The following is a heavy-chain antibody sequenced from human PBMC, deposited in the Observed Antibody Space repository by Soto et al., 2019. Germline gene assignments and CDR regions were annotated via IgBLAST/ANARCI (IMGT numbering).Heavy chain of an antibody. J-gene: IGHJ4*02. Sequence: ASVKVSCKGFGYSFMKYGINWVRQAPGQGLEWVGWISPYSGYTHSAQKFHGRLTLTTDTAASTAYMELRILRSADTALYYCAREASVLIPAAQPTRFDSWGQGTLVTVSS. CDR3: AREASVLIPAAQPTRFDS. D-gene: IGHD2-2*01. CDR2: ISPYSGYT. V-gene: IGHV1-18*01. CDR1: GYSFMKYG.